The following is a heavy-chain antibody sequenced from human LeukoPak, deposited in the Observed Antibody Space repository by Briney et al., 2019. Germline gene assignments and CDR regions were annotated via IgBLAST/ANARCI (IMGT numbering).Heavy chain of an antibody. D-gene: IGHD1-1*01. J-gene: IGHJ5*02. Sequence: SQTLSLTCAISGDSVSSNSAAWNWIRQSPSRGLEWLGRTYYRSKWYNDYAVSVKSRITINPDTSKNQFSLQLNSVTPEDTAVYYCARTLEEDGKKGNWFDPWGQGTLVTVSS. V-gene: IGHV6-1*01. CDR1: GDSVSSNSAA. CDR2: TYYRSKWYN. CDR3: ARTLEEDGKKGNWFDP.